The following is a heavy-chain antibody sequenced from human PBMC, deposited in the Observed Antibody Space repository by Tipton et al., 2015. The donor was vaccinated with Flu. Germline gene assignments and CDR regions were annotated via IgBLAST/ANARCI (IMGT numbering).Heavy chain of an antibody. CDR2: ISSSGSTI. CDR3: ARDVGEMATKGYFDY. J-gene: IGHJ4*02. D-gene: IGHD5-24*01. Sequence: SLRLSCAASGFTFSSYEMNWVRQAPGKGLEWVSYISSSGSTIYYADSVKGRFTISRDNAKNSLYLQMNSLRAEDTAVYYCARDVGEMATKGYFDYWGQGTLVTVSS. V-gene: IGHV3-48*03. CDR1: GFTFSSYE.